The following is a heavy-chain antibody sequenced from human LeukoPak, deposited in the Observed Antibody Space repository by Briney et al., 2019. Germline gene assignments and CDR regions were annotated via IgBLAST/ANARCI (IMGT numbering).Heavy chain of an antibody. D-gene: IGHD5-24*01. CDR2: IHEDGSAK. CDR1: GFTFSSYN. J-gene: IGHJ3*02. CDR3: ARTLRLHTPRAFDI. Sequence: PGGSLRLSCAASGFTFSSYNMNWVRQAPGKGLEWVANIHEDGSAKYYVDSVKGRFTISRDNAKNSLYLQMNSLRAEDTAVYYCARTLRLHTPRAFDIWGQGTMVTVSS. V-gene: IGHV3-7*05.